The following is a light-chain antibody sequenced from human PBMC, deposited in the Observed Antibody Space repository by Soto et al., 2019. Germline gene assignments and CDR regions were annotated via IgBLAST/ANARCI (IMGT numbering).Light chain of an antibody. CDR1: QSVKSSY. Sequence: EIVLTQSPDTLSLSPGERARLSCRVSQSVKSSYLAWYQQKPGQAPRLLISGTSNRATGIPDRFSGSGSGTEFTLTISSLQSEDFAVYYCQQYNNWPLTFGGGTKVDIK. V-gene: IGKV3D-15*01. J-gene: IGKJ4*01. CDR2: GTS. CDR3: QQYNNWPLT.